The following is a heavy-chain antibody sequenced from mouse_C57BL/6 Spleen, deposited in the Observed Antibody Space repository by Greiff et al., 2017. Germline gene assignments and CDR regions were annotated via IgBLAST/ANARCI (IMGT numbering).Heavy chain of an antibody. CDR3: AKGDYGLAY. CDR1: GYAFTNYL. V-gene: IGHV1-54*01. Sequence: VQLQESGAELVRPGTSVKVSCKASGYAFTNYLLEWVKQRPGQGLEWIGVINPGSGGPNYNENFKSKATRTADKSSSTAYMQLSSLTSEDSAVYCCAKGDYGLAYWGQGTLVTVSA. J-gene: IGHJ3*01. D-gene: IGHD1-2*01. CDR2: INPGSGGP.